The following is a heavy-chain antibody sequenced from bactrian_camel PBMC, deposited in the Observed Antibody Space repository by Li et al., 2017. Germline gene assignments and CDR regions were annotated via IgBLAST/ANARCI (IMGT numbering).Heavy chain of an antibody. J-gene: IGHJ4*01. CDR1: GYTYSSYC. Sequence: HVQQVESGGGSVQAGGPLRLSCAASGYTYSSYCMGWVRQAPGKEREGIGNIGLHGLTTYADSMKGRFTISRDNAKTTLYLDLNNVTPEDSATYYCAAAPSRGGYCYSLFSRDYTYWGQGTQVTVS. D-gene: IGHD2*01. CDR3: AAAPSRGGYCYSLFSRDYTY. V-gene: IGHV3S26*01. CDR2: NIGLHGLT.